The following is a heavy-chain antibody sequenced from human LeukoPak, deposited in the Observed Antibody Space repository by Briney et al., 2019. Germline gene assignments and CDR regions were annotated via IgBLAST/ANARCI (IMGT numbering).Heavy chain of an antibody. CDR1: GGSISSYY. Sequence: SETLSLTCTVSGGSISSYYWSWIRQPAGKGLGWIGRIYTSGSTNYNPSLKSRVTMSVDTSKNQFSLQLSSVTAAHTAVYYCARAGGASGYDGYFDYWGQGTLVTVSS. J-gene: IGHJ4*02. V-gene: IGHV4-4*07. CDR3: ARAGGASGYDGYFDY. D-gene: IGHD5-12*01. CDR2: IYTSGST.